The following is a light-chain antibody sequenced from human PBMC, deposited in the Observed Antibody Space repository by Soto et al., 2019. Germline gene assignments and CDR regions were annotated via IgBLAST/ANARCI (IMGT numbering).Light chain of an antibody. Sequence: EIVLTQSPVTLSLSPWERATLSCRSSQSVSTYLAWYQQKPGQAPRLLIYDASNRATGIPARFSGSGSGTEFTLTISSLQSEDFAVYYCQQYNNWPPITFGQGTRLEIK. V-gene: IGKV3-11*01. CDR2: DAS. CDR3: QQYNNWPPIT. CDR1: QSVSTY. J-gene: IGKJ5*01.